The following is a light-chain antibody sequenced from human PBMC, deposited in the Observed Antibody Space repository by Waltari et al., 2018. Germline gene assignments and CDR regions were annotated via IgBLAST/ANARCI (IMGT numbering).Light chain of an antibody. CDR3: QQYNSYSWT. V-gene: IGKV1-5*01. CDR2: DAS. J-gene: IGKJ1*01. Sequence: DIQMTQSPSTLSASVGARVTITCRASQSISSWLAWYQQKPGKAPKLLIYDASSLESGVPSRFSGSGSGTEFTLTISSLQPDDFATYYCQQYNSYSWTFGQGTKVEI. CDR1: QSISSW.